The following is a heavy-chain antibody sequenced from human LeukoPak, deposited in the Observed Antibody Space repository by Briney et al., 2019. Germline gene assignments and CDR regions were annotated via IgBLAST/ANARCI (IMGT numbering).Heavy chain of an antibody. CDR1: GFTFDDYG. CDR3: ARVGGEKGRCRGGTCNNPEFDY. CDR2: INWKGGTT. V-gene: IGHV3-20*04. D-gene: IGHD2-15*01. Sequence: GGSLRLSCGASGFTFDDYGMSWVRRAPGKGLEWVSGINWKGGTTAYADSVKGRFTISRDNAKNSLYLQMNSLRAEDTAFYYCARVGGEKGRCRGGTCNNPEFDYWGQGTLVTVSS. J-gene: IGHJ4*02.